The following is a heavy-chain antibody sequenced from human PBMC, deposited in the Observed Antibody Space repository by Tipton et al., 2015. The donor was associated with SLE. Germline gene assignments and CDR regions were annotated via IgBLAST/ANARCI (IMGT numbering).Heavy chain of an antibody. J-gene: IGHJ6*03. CDR3: ARDPSEIWYGELYYYYYMDV. Sequence: QVQLVQSGAEVKKPGASVKVSCKASGYTFTSYGISWVRQAPGQGLEWMGWISAYNGNTNYAQKLQGRVTMTTDTSTSTAYMELRSLRSDDTAVYYCARDPSEIWYGELYYYYYMDVWGKVTTVTVSS. CDR2: ISAYNGNT. CDR1: GYTFTSYG. D-gene: IGHD3-10*01. V-gene: IGHV1-18*04.